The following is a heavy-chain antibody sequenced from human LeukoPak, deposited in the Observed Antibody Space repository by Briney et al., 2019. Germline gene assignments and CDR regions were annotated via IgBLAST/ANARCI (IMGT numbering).Heavy chain of an antibody. V-gene: IGHV4-61*01. J-gene: IGHJ3*02. CDR3: ARELWANDAFDI. D-gene: IGHD3-10*01. Sequence: PSETLSLTCTVSGGSISSGSYYWSWIRQPPGKGLEWIGYIYYSGSTNYNPSLKSRVTISVDTSKNQFSLKLSSVTAADTAVYYCARELWANDAFDIWGQGTMVTVSS. CDR2: IYYSGST. CDR1: GGSISSGSYY.